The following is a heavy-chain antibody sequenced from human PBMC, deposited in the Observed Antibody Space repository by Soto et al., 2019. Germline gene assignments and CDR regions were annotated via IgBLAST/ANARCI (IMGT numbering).Heavy chain of an antibody. CDR2: MNKYGSQI. D-gene: IGHD2-2*01. J-gene: IGHJ4*02. V-gene: IGHV3-7*01. CDR3: ARDRVPNTPDY. CDR1: GFTFSNYW. Sequence: EVQVVESGGGLVQPGGSLRLSCAVSGFTFSNYWMTWVRQAPGKGLEGVAYMNKYGSQIYYVISLRGRFTISRDNAKNSLYLQMNSLRFDDTAVYDCARDRVPNTPDYWGQGTLVTVSS.